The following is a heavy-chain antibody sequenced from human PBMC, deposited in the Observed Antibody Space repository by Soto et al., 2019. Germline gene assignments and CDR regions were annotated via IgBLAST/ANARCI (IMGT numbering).Heavy chain of an antibody. CDR2: INPNSGGT. V-gene: IGHV1-2*02. D-gene: IGHD2-2*01. J-gene: IGHJ4*02. CDR1: GYTFTGYY. Sequence: VASVKVSCKASGYTFTGYYMHWVRQAPGQGLEWMGWINPNSGGTNYAQKFQGRVTMTRDTSISTAYMELSRLRSDDTAVYYCARDLVVVPAANYIPFDYWGQGTLVTVS. CDR3: ARDLVVVPAANYIPFDY.